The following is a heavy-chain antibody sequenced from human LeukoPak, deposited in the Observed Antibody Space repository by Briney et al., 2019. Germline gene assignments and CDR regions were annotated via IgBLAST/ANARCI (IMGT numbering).Heavy chain of an antibody. J-gene: IGHJ3*02. CDR2: IYPGDSDT. D-gene: IGHD2-15*01. CDR3: ATRYCSGGSCDARRGFDI. Sequence: GESLKISCKGSGSSFTSYWIGWVRQMPGKGLEWMGIIYPGDSDTRYSPSFQGQVTISADKSISTAYLQWSSLKASDTAMYYCATRYCSGGSCDARRGFDIWGQGTMVTVSS. V-gene: IGHV5-51*01. CDR1: GSSFTSYW.